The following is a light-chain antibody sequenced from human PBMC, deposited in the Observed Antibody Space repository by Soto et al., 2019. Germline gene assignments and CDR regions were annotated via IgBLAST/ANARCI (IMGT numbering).Light chain of an antibody. CDR2: DVS. Sequence: QSALTQPASVSGSPGQSITISCTGTSSDVGGYNYVSWYQQHPGKAPKLMIYDVSNRPSGVSNRFSGSKSGNTASLTISGHQAEDEADYYCSSYTSGSTHVVFGGGTKVTVL. CDR3: SSYTSGSTHVV. CDR1: SSDVGGYNY. V-gene: IGLV2-14*01. J-gene: IGLJ2*01.